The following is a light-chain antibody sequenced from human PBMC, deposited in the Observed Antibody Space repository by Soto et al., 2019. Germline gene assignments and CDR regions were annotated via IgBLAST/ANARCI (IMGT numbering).Light chain of an antibody. CDR1: QSVNSNY. CDR2: GAS. V-gene: IGKV3-20*01. CDR3: QQYDSSPRT. J-gene: IGKJ1*01. Sequence: EIVLTQSPGTLSLSPGERATLSCRASQSVNSNYLAWYQQKPGQGPRLLMYGASSRATGITDRFSGSGSGKDFTITISSLEPEEFAVYYCQQYDSSPRTFGQGTKVEIK.